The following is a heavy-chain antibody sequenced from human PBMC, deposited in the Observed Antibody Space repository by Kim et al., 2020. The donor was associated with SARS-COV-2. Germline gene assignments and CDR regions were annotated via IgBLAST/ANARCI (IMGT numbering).Heavy chain of an antibody. J-gene: IGHJ3*01. V-gene: IGHV4-39*01. D-gene: IGHD2-2*01. CDR3: ARVGYCSSTSCSHDYGDDEGFAFDL. Sequence: SETLSLTCTVSGGSISSSSYYWGWIRQPPGKGLEWIGSIYYSGSTYYNPSLKSRVTISVDTSKNQFSLKLSSVTAADTAVYYCARVGYCSSTSCSHDYGDDEGFAFDLCGQGTMVTVSS. CDR2: IYYSGST. CDR1: GGSISSSSYY.